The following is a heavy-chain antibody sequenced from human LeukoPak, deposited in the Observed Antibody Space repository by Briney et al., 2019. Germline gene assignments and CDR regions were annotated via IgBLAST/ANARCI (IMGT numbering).Heavy chain of an antibody. Sequence: SVKVSCKASGGTFSSYAISWVRQAPGQGLEWMGGIIPIFGTANYAQKFQGRVTITTDESTSTAYMELSSLRSEDTAVYYCAREGDRYSGYDYWGQGTLVTVSS. D-gene: IGHD5-12*01. CDR1: GGTFSSYA. CDR2: IIPIFGTA. CDR3: AREGDRYSGYDY. J-gene: IGHJ4*02. V-gene: IGHV1-69*05.